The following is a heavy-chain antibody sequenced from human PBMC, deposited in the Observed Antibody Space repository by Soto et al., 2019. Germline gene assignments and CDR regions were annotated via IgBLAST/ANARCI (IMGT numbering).Heavy chain of an antibody. J-gene: IGHJ5*02. D-gene: IGHD2-21*02. CDR2: ISAYNGNT. CDR1: GYTFTSYG. V-gene: IGHV1-18*01. Sequence: ASVKVSCKASGYTFTSYGISWVRQAPGQGLEWMGWISAYNGNTNYAQKLQGRVTMTTDTSTSTAYMELRSLRSDDTAVYYCARDSYVVVTANWFDPWGQGTLVTVSS. CDR3: ARDSYVVVTANWFDP.